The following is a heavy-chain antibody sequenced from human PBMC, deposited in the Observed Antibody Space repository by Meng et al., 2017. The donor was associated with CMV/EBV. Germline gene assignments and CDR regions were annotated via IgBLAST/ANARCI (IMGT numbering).Heavy chain of an antibody. V-gene: IGHV3-66*02. D-gene: IGHD2-8*01. CDR2: IYSGGST. CDR3: ARGTYCTNGVCYVEGFDY. CDR1: RFTVSSYY. J-gene: IGHJ4*02. Sequence: GESLKISCAASRFTVSSYYMSWVRQAPGKGLEWVSVIYSGGSTYYADSVKGRFTISRDNSKNTLYLQMNSLRAEDTAVYYCARGTYCTNGVCYVEGFDYWGQGTLVTVSS.